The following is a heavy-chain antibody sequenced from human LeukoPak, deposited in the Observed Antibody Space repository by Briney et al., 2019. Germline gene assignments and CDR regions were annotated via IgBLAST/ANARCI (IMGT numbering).Heavy chain of an antibody. V-gene: IGHV3-11*01. J-gene: IGHJ3*02. D-gene: IGHD6-6*01. CDR1: GFTFSDYY. CDR2: ISSSGSTI. Sequence: GGSLRLSCAASGFTFSDYYMSWIPQAPGKGLEWVSYISSSGSTIYYADSVKGRFTISRDNVKNSLYLQMNSLRAEDTAVYYCARGRARYDAFDIWGQGTMVTVSS. CDR3: ARGRARYDAFDI.